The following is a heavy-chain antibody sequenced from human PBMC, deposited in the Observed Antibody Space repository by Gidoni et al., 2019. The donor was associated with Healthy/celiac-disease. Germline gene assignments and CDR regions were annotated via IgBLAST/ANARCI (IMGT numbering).Heavy chain of an antibody. Sequence: QVQLVQSGAEVKKPGASVKVSGKASGYTFTSYDINSVRQATGQGLEWMGWMNPKSGNTGYAQKFQGRVTMTRNNSISTAYMELSSLRSEDTAVYCCARGRGATIFGVVIINGMDVWGQGTTVTVCS. CDR1: GYTFTSYD. CDR3: ARGRGATIFGVVIINGMDV. CDR2: MNPKSGNT. V-gene: IGHV1-8*01. D-gene: IGHD3-3*01. J-gene: IGHJ6*02.